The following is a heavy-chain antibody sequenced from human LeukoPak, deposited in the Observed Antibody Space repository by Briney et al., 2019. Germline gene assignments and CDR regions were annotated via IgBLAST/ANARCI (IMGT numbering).Heavy chain of an antibody. CDR3: ARATYGDPPDY. CDR1: GFTFSSYS. CDR2: ISSSSSYI. V-gene: IGHV3-21*01. D-gene: IGHD4-17*01. Sequence: GGSLRLSCAASGFTFSSYSMNWARQAPGKGLEWVSSISSSSSYIYYADSVKGRFTISRDNAKNSLYLQMNSLRAEDTAVYYCARATYGDPPDYWGQGTLVTVSS. J-gene: IGHJ4*02.